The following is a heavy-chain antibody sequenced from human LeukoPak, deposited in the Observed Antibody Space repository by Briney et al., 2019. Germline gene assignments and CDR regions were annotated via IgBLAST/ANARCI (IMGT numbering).Heavy chain of an antibody. Sequence: ASVKVSCKASGYTFTNYYLHWVRQAPGQGLEWMGLINPSGGSTSYAQKFQGRVTMTRDTSTSTVYMELSSLRSEDTAVYYCARIIAASATWDYWGQGTLVTVSS. CDR1: GYTFTNYY. CDR2: INPSGGST. J-gene: IGHJ4*02. CDR3: ARIIAASATWDY. D-gene: IGHD6-13*01. V-gene: IGHV1-46*01.